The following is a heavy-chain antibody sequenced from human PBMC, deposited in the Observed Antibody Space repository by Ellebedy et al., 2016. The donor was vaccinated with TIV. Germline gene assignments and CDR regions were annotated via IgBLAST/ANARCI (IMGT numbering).Heavy chain of an antibody. CDR1: VFNNYW. J-gene: IGHJ6*02. Sequence: GESLKISCAGAVFNNYWVHWVRQAPGKGLVWVSRISRDGTSTSYADSVRGRFTASRDNAKNTLYLQMNSLRAEDTAIYFCARGRGGWELDVWGQGTTVIVSS. D-gene: IGHD3-10*01. V-gene: IGHV3-74*01. CDR2: ISRDGTST. CDR3: ARGRGGWELDV.